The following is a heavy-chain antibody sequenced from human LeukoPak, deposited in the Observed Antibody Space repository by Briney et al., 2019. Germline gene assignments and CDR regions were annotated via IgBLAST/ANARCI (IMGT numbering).Heavy chain of an antibody. Sequence: GESLRLSCAASGFTFSIYSMNWVRQAPGKGLEWVANIKQDGSEKYYVDSVKGRFTISRDNAKNSLYLQMNSLTAEDTAIFYCAKATGTLPTWGQGILVTVSS. CDR3: AKATGTLPT. CDR1: GFTFSIYS. D-gene: IGHD1-1*01. J-gene: IGHJ5*02. CDR2: IKQDGSEK. V-gene: IGHV3-7*03.